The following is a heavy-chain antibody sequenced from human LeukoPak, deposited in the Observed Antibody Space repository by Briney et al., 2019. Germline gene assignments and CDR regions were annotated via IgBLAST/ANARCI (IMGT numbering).Heavy chain of an antibody. D-gene: IGHD6-13*01. Sequence: PGGSLRLSCAASGFTFSSYAMSWVRQAPGKGLEWVSGISGSGGSTYYADSVKGRFTISRDNSKNTLYLQMNSLRAEDTAVYYCAKDRAFGSWHDYWGQGTLVTVSS. CDR1: GFTFSSYA. V-gene: IGHV3-23*01. CDR2: ISGSGGST. J-gene: IGHJ4*02. CDR3: AKDRAFGSWHDY.